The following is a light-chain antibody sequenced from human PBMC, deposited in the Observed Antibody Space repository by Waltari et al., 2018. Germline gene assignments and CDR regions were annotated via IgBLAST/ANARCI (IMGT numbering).Light chain of an antibody. Sequence: SYVLTQPPSFSVAPGQTARITCGGTQIGGKRVNWYQQKPGQAPVLVMFYDSDRPSGIPERFSGSNSGDTATLTINRVEAGDEADYYCQVWDSSSEHVIFGGGTQLTVL. CDR2: YDS. CDR3: QVWDSSSEHVI. V-gene: IGLV3-21*04. J-gene: IGLJ2*01. CDR1: QIGGKR.